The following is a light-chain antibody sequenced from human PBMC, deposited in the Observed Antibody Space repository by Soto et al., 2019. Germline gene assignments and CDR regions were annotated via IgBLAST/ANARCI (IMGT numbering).Light chain of an antibody. CDR3: QHFGSSLT. CDR2: DAS. V-gene: IGKV3-11*01. J-gene: IGKJ4*01. Sequence: EIVLTQSPATLSLSLGERATLSCRASQSIGSYLAWYQHKLGQPPRLLIYDASNRATGIPVRFSGSGSGTDFTLTISSLEPEDFAVYYCQHFGSSLTFGGGTKVDI. CDR1: QSIGSY.